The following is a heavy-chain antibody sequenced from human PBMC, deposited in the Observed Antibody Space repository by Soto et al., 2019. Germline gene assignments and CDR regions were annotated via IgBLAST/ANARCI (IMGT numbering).Heavy chain of an antibody. V-gene: IGHV3-23*01. CDR3: AKGGGDYGDPRNNKYFPH. D-gene: IGHD4-17*01. Sequence: EVQLLESGGVLVQPGGSLRLSCVASGFTFSSYAMTWVRQAPGKGLEWVSTISGGGGSTYYADSVKGRFTSSRDNSKNTLYLQMNGLGADDAAVYSCAKGGGDYGDPRNNKYFPHGGRGTLVSFS. CDR1: GFTFSSYA. J-gene: IGHJ1*01. CDR2: ISGGGGST.